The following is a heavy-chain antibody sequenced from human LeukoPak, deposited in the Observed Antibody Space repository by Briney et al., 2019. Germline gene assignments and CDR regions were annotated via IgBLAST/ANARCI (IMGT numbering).Heavy chain of an antibody. D-gene: IGHD2-2*01. J-gene: IGHJ4*02. Sequence: SETLSLTCTVSGGSISSADYYWSWIRQPPGKGLEWIGYGYYSGRNYYNPSLKSRLTISLDTSKNHFSLNLSSVTAADTAVYFCARDVRRRGASNYFDNWGQGTLVTVSS. CDR1: GGSISSADYY. V-gene: IGHV4-30-4*08. CDR3: ARDVRRRGASNYFDN. CDR2: GYYSGRN.